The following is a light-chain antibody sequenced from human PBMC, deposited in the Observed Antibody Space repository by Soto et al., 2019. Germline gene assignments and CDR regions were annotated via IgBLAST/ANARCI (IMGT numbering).Light chain of an antibody. CDR2: EVS. J-gene: IGLJ1*01. Sequence: QSVLTQPASVSGSPGQSITISCTGTSRDVGGYKYVSWYQQLPGKAPKLMIYEVSKRPSGVSNRFSASKSASTASLTISGLQPEDEADYYCSSYTSSTPYVFGTGTKVTVL. CDR1: SRDVGGYKY. CDR3: SSYTSSTPYV. V-gene: IGLV2-14*01.